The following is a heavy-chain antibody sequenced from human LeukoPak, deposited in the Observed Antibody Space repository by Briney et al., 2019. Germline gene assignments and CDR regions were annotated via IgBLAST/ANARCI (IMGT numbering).Heavy chain of an antibody. CDR2: IFYSGST. D-gene: IGHD3-9*01. J-gene: IGHJ4*02. V-gene: IGHV4-31*02. Sequence: SETLSLTCTVSGGSLSSGGYYWSWIRQHPGKGLEWIGYIFYSGSTYYNPSLKSRVTISVDTSKNQFSLKLSSVTAADTAVYYCARDRGPDILTGYYFDYWGQGTLVTVSS. CDR1: GGSLSSGGYY. CDR3: ARDRGPDILTGYYFDY.